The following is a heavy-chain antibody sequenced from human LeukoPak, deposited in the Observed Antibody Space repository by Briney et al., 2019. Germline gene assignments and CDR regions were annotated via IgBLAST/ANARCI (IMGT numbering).Heavy chain of an antibody. D-gene: IGHD5-12*01. CDR2: IHYSGST. J-gene: IGHJ4*02. CDR3: ARMGGYSGYATH. Sequence: SETLSLTCTVSGGSISSYYWSWIRQPPGKGLEWIGYIHYSGSTNYNPSLKSRVTISLDTSNNQSSLKLSSVTAADTAVYYCARMGGYSGYATHWGQGTLVTVSS. V-gene: IGHV4-59*08. CDR1: GGSISSYY.